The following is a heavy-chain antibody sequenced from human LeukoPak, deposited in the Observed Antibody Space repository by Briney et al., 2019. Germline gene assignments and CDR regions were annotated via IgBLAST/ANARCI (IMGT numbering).Heavy chain of an antibody. V-gene: IGHV1-46*01. CDR3: ARDQIQVWYMVGRFDS. CDR2: ITPNNGRP. D-gene: IGHD2-8*02. J-gene: IGHJ4*02. Sequence: EASVRVSCKTSGYSFTTYYIHWIRQAPGQGLEWMAVITPNNGRPTYAKKFQGRVTVTMDTSSSTVYMGLSSLGSDDTAIYYCARDQIQVWYMVGRFDSWGQGTLVSVSS. CDR1: GYSFTTYY.